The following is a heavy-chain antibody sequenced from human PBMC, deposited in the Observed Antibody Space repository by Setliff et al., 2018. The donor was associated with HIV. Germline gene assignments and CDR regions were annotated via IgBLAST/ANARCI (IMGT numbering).Heavy chain of an antibody. V-gene: IGHV3-21*01. CDR3: AREVLRGGDDAFGL. J-gene: IGHJ3*01. CDR2: ISNSSRYY. Sequence: NPGGSLRLSCSASGFLFNRYSLNWVRQVPGRGPEWVASISNSSRYYWVKARYGDSVRGRFTISGDYAKNSVYLQMNSLRVEDSAVYYCAREVLRGGDDAFGLWGRGTVVTVSS. CDR1: GFLFNRYS. D-gene: IGHD3-10*01.